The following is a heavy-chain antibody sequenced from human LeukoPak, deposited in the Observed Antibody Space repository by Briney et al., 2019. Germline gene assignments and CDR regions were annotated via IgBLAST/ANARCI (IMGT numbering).Heavy chain of an antibody. J-gene: IGHJ4*02. D-gene: IGHD6-19*01. CDR2: TYYRSKWYD. V-gene: IGHV6-1*01. CDR3: ARDVGTSGLYTFDY. Sequence: SQTLSLTCALSGDTVSSKNGAWNWIRQSPWRGLEWLVRTYYRSKWYDDYAGSVKGRISISPDTSKNQFSLPLYSVTPEDTAVYYCARDVGTSGLYTFDYWGQGTLVTVSS. CDR1: GDTVSSKNGA.